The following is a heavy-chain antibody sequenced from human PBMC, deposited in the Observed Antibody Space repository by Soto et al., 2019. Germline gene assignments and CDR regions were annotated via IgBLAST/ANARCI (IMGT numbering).Heavy chain of an antibody. CDR2: IYYSGGT. V-gene: IGHV4-39*01. Sequence: QLQLQESGPGLVKPSETLSLTCTVSGGSISSSSYYWGWIRQPPGKGLEWIGSIYYSGGTYYNPSLNGRVTISVDSSNNQFSLKLSAVTAADTAVYYCARRDFYGDYEGENWFDPLGQGTLVTVSS. CDR1: GGSISSSSYY. CDR3: ARRDFYGDYEGENWFDP. D-gene: IGHD4-17*01. J-gene: IGHJ5*02.